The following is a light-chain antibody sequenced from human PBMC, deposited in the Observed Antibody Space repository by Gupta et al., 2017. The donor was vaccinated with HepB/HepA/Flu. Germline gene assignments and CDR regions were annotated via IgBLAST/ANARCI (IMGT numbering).Light chain of an antibody. V-gene: IGLV3-21*04. J-gene: IGLJ3*02. CDR1: NSGSKS. CDR3: QAWDSSKGRWV. CDR2: DDV. Sequence: SYVLTQPPSVSVAPGETARITCGGNNSGSKSVHWYQQKSGQAPMMLIYDDVDRPSGIPERFSGSNSGTTATLAISRVQAEDEADYYWQAWDSSKGRWVFGGGTKLTVL.